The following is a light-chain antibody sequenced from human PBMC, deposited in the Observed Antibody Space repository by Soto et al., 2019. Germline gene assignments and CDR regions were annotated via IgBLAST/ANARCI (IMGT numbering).Light chain of an antibody. J-gene: IGLJ2*01. V-gene: IGLV2-14*01. CDR3: SSFTSTSTDVL. CDR2: EVS. Sequence: QSALTQPASVSGSPGQSITISCTGTTTDVGGYNYVSWYQQHPGKAPKLMIHEVSNRPSGVSNRFSGSKSGNTASLTISGLQAEDEADYYCSSFTSTSTDVLFGGGTKVTVL. CDR1: TTDVGGYNY.